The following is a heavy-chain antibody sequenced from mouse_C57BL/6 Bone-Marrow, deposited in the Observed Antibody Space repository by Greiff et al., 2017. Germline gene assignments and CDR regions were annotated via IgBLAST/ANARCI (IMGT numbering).Heavy chain of an antibody. CDR1: GFTFSSYT. CDR3: ARQVTTVLATKYFDV. V-gene: IGHV5-9*01. Sequence: EVKVEESGGGLVKPGGSLKLPCAASGFTFSSYTMSWVRQTPEKRLQWVAAISGGGGNTYYPDSVKGRFTISRDNDKNILYLKMSSLRSEETALYYWARQVTTVLATKYFDVWGTGTTVTVSS. J-gene: IGHJ1*03. D-gene: IGHD1-1*01. CDR2: ISGGGGNT.